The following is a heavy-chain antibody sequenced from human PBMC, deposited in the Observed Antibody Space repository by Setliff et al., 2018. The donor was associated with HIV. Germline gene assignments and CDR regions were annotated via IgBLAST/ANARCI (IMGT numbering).Heavy chain of an antibody. Sequence: PSETLSLTCTVSGGSISSGSYYWSWIRQPAGKGLEWIGHMYTSGSTNYSPSLKSRVTISAGPSKNQFSLKLTSVTAADTAVYYCGRLSETAMASFDSWGQGILVTVSS. CDR3: GRLSETAMASFDS. V-gene: IGHV4-61*09. CDR1: GGSISSGSYY. D-gene: IGHD2-21*02. CDR2: MYTSGST. J-gene: IGHJ4*02.